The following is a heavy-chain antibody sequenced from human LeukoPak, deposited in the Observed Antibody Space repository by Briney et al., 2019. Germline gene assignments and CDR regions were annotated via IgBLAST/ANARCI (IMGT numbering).Heavy chain of an antibody. CDR3: ARDPDYYDSSGHLS. D-gene: IGHD3-22*01. Sequence: SVKVSCKASGGTFSSYVISWVRQAPGQGLEWMGRIIPIFGTANYAQKFQGRVTITADKSTSTAYMEMSSLRSEDTAVYYCARDPDYYDSSGHLSWGQGTLLTVSS. J-gene: IGHJ5*02. V-gene: IGHV1-69*06. CDR2: IIPIFGTA. CDR1: GGTFSSYV.